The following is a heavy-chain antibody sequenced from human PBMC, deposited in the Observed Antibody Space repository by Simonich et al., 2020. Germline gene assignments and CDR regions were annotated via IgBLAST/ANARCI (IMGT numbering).Heavy chain of an antibody. D-gene: IGHD6-25*01. CDR2: INTNSGGT. J-gene: IGHJ2*01. Sequence: QGQLVQSGAEVKKPGASVKVSCKASGYTFTGYYMHWVRQAPGQGREWMGGINTNSGGTNYAQKFQGRVTMTRETSISTAYMELGRLRSDDTAVYYCARGGLGHWYFDLWGRGTLVTVSS. V-gene: IGHV1-2*02. CDR3: ARGGLGHWYFDL. CDR1: GYTFTGYY.